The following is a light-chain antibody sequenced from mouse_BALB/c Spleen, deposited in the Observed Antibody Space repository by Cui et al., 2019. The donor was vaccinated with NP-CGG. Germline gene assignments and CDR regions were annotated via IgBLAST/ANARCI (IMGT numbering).Light chain of an antibody. Sequence: QAVLPQESALTTSPGETVTLTCRSSTGAVTTSNYANGVQEKPDHLFTGLIGGTNNRTPGVPARFSGSLIGDKAALTITGAQTEDEAIYFCALWYSNHWVFGGGTKLTVL. CDR1: TGAVTTSNY. J-gene: IGLJ1*01. V-gene: IGLV1*01. CDR2: GTN. CDR3: ALWYSNHWV.